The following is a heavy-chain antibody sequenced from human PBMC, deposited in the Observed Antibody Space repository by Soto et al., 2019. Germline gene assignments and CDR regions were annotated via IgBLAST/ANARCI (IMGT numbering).Heavy chain of an antibody. CDR1: GFTFSSYG. J-gene: IGHJ6*02. Sequence: QVQLVESGGGVVQPGRSLRLSCAASGFTFSSYGMHWFRQAPGKGLEWVAVISYDGSNKYYADSVKGRFTISRDNSKNTLYLQMNSLRAEDTAVYYCAKDGTQQSGMDVWGQGTTVTVSS. CDR2: ISYDGSNK. CDR3: AKDGTQQSGMDV. D-gene: IGHD6-13*01. V-gene: IGHV3-30*18.